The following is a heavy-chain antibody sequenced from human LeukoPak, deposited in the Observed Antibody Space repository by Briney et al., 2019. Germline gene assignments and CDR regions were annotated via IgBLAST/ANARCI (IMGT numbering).Heavy chain of an antibody. D-gene: IGHD3-22*01. CDR2: INSDGSST. Sequence: GGSLRLSCAASGFTFSSYWMHWVRQAPGKGLVWVSRINSDGSSTRYADSVKGRFTISRDNAKNTLYLQMNSLRAEDTAVYYCARENSYYYDSSGYYYDYWGQGTLVTVSS. CDR1: GFTFSSYW. V-gene: IGHV3-74*01. CDR3: ARENSYYYDSSGYYYDY. J-gene: IGHJ4*02.